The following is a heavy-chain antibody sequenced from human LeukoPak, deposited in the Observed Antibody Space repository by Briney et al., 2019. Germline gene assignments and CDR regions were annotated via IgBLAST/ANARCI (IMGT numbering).Heavy chain of an antibody. Sequence: GGSLRLSCVGSGFTFSSHAMSWVRQAPEKGLEWVSGIYESGQTTHYADSVKGRFSISRDNPKNTLYLQMDSLRGEDTAIYYCAKDYRIGYSDHFDYWGQGALVTVSS. CDR2: IYESGQTT. J-gene: IGHJ4*02. CDR1: GFTFSSHA. CDR3: AKDYRIGYSDHFDY. V-gene: IGHV3-23*01. D-gene: IGHD2-15*01.